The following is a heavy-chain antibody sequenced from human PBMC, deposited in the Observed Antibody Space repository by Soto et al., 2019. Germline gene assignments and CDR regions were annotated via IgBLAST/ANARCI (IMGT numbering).Heavy chain of an antibody. V-gene: IGHV3-13*01. D-gene: IGHD1-26*01. J-gene: IGHJ6*02. Sequence: GGSLRLSCAASGFTFSSYDMHWVRQATGKGLEWVSAIGTAGDTYYPGSVKGRFTISRENAKNYLYLQMNSLRAGDTAVYYCARGGGSYYYYDYGMDVWGQGTTVTVSS. CDR3: ARGGGSYYYYDYGMDV. CDR2: IGTAGDT. CDR1: GFTFSSYD.